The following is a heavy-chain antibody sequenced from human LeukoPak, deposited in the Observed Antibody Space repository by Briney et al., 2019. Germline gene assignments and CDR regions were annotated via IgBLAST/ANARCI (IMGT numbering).Heavy chain of an antibody. V-gene: IGHV4-59*01. CDR1: GGSISSYY. D-gene: IGHD1-14*01. Sequence: SETLSLTCTVSGGSISSYYWSWIRQPPGKGLEWIGYIYYSGSTNYNPSLKSRVTISVDTSKNQFSLKLSSVTAADTAVYYCASILPARGFDYWGQGTLVTVSS. J-gene: IGHJ4*02. CDR2: IYYSGST. CDR3: ASILPARGFDY.